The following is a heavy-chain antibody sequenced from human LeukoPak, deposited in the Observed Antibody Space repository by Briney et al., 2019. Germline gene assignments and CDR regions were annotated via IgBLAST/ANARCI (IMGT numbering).Heavy chain of an antibody. D-gene: IGHD1-26*01. V-gene: IGHV3-23*01. CDR1: GFTFITYA. CDR2: ISGSGGKT. J-gene: IGHJ4*02. Sequence: PGGSLRLSCAASGFTFITYAMIWVRQAPGKGLEWVSGISGSGGKTYYADSVKGRFTISRDNSKKTVYLQMNSLRAEDTAVYYCAKDRGLVGSTPSNFDYWGQGTLVTVSS. CDR3: AKDRGLVGSTPSNFDY.